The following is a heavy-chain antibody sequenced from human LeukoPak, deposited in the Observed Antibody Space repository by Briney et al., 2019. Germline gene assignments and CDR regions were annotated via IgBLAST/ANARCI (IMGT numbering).Heavy chain of an antibody. CDR1: GFTFSSYA. V-gene: IGHV3-23*01. Sequence: GGSLRLSCAASGFTFSSYAMTWVRQAPGRGLEWVSTISGSGDSTYYADSVKGRFTISRDNAKNSLYLQMNSLRAEDTAVYYCARDFGGFGEFKIDYWGQGTLVTVSS. J-gene: IGHJ4*02. CDR2: ISGSGDST. D-gene: IGHD3-10*01. CDR3: ARDFGGFGEFKIDY.